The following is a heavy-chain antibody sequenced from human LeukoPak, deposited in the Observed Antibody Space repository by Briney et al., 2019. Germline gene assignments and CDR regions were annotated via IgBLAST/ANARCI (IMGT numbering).Heavy chain of an antibody. CDR1: GGSISSSSYY. D-gene: IGHD2-15*01. CDR3: ARDANCNGGYCYSEGWFDP. J-gene: IGHJ5*02. Sequence: SETLSLTCTVSGGSISSSSYYWGWIRQPPGKGLEWIGSIYYSGSTYYNPSLKSRVTISVDTSKNQFSLKLTSVTAADTAVYYCARDANCNGGYCYSEGWFDPWGQGTLVTVSS. V-gene: IGHV4-39*07. CDR2: IYYSGST.